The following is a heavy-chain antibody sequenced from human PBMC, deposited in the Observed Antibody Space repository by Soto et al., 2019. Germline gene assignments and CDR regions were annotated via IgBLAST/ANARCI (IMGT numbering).Heavy chain of an antibody. Sequence: GESMTPSCALSGFKFRNYAIHWVRQAPGKGLEWLAVIWFDGSKKYYEDSVKSRFTISRDNSKNTVYLDMNSLTADDSGVFYCARAHSMMILDRFDPWGHGTLVTVSS. D-gene: IGHD3-16*01. CDR3: ARAHSMMILDRFDP. CDR1: GFKFRNYA. J-gene: IGHJ5*02. V-gene: IGHV3-33*01. CDR2: IWFDGSKK.